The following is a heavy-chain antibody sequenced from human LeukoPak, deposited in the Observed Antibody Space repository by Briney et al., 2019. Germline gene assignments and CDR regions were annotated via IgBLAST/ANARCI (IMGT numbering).Heavy chain of an antibody. CDR1: GFTFSNVW. D-gene: IGHD3-10*01. Sequence: GGSLRLSCAASGFTFSNVWLSWVRQAPGKGLEWVANIKQDGSEKNYVDSVKGRFTISRDNAKNSLYLQMNSLRVEDTAVYYCGRYGQVPIDWGQGTLVTVSS. CDR2: IKQDGSEK. J-gene: IGHJ4*02. V-gene: IGHV3-7*03. CDR3: GRYGQVPID.